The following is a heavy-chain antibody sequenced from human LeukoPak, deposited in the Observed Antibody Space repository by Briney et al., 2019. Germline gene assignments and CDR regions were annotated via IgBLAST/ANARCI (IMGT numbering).Heavy chain of an antibody. D-gene: IGHD2-15*01. Sequence: PSETLSLTCAVYGGSFSGYYWSWIRQPPGKGLEWIGEINHSGSTNYNPSLKSRVTISVDTSKNQFSLKLSSVTAADTAVYYCARDRRYCSGGSCYNRYYYGMDVWGQGTTVTVSS. CDR2: INHSGST. V-gene: IGHV4-34*01. CDR1: GGSFSGYY. J-gene: IGHJ6*02. CDR3: ARDRRYCSGGSCYNRYYYGMDV.